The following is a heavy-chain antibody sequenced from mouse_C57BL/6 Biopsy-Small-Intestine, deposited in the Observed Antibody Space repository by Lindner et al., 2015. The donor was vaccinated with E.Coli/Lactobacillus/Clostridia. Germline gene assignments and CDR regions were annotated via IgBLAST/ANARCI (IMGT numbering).Heavy chain of an antibody. CDR1: GFNIKDDY. Sequence: VQLQESGTELVRPGASVKLSCTASGFNIKDDYIHWVKQRPEQGLEWIGRIDPANSNTKYAPKFQDRATITADTSSNTAYLQLSSLTSEDTAVYYCSRGYYDGRSPFDYWGQGTTLTVSS. D-gene: IGHD1-1*01. J-gene: IGHJ2*01. CDR3: SRGYYDGRSPFDY. V-gene: IGHV14-3*01. CDR2: IDPANSNT.